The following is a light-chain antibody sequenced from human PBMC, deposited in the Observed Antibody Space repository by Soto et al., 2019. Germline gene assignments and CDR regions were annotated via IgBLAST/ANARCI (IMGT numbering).Light chain of an antibody. J-gene: IGKJ4*01. CDR3: QQRKYWPPLT. Sequence: EVVLTQSPATLSLSPEERATLSCRASQNVDIYVAWYQQRPGQAPKLLIYDASSRATGIPARFSGSGSGTDFTLTISSLEPEDFAIYYCQQRKYWPPLTFGGGTRVEIK. V-gene: IGKV3-11*01. CDR2: DAS. CDR1: QNVDIY.